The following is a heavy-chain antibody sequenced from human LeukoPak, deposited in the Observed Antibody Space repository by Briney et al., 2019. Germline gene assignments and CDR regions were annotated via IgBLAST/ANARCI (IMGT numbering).Heavy chain of an antibody. J-gene: IGHJ3*02. CDR1: GFTFSSYA. Sequence: EGSLRFSCAASGFTFSSYAMSWVRQAPGKGLEWVSAISGSGGSTYYADSVKGRFTISRDNSKNTLYVQMKSLRAEDTAVYYCAKLRSNYINYDAFDIWGQGTMVTVSS. CDR3: AKLRSNYINYDAFDI. D-gene: IGHD4-11*01. CDR2: ISGSGGST. V-gene: IGHV3-23*01.